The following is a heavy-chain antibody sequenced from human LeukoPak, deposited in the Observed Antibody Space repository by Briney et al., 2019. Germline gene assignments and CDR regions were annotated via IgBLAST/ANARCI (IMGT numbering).Heavy chain of an antibody. CDR2: INAGNGNT. CDR1: GYTFTSYA. V-gene: IGHV1-3*01. D-gene: IGHD4/OR15-4a*01. J-gene: IGHJ4*02. CDR3: ARDRLDDYGIDY. Sequence: ASVKVSCKASGYTFTSYAMHWVRQAPGQRLEWMGWINAGNGNTKYSQKFQGRVTITRDTSASTAYMELSSLRSEDTAVYYCARDRLDDYGIDYWGQGTLVTVSS.